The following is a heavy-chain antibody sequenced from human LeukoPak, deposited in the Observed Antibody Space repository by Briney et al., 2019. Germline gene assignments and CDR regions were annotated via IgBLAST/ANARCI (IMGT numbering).Heavy chain of an antibody. J-gene: IGHJ4*02. D-gene: IGHD4-23*01. CDR1: GFTFDSYT. Sequence: GGSLRLSCAASGFTFDSYTMNWVRQSPGKGLEWVSSISSSNSYIYYMDSVRGRFTISRDNAANSLYLQMDSLGVDDTAIYYCARASTPRNYFDHWGRGILVTVSS. CDR3: ARASTPRNYFDH. CDR2: ISSSNSYI. V-gene: IGHV3-21*01.